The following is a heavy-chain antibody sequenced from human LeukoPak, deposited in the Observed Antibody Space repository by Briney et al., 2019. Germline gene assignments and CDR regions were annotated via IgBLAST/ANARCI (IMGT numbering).Heavy chain of an antibody. CDR3: ARDAATGFDY. V-gene: IGHV3-7*03. Sequence: GGSLRLSCAASGFTFRNYWTTWVRQAPGKGLEWVANIKKDGSDKYYVDSVKGRFTISKDNAKNSMYLQMNSLGVEDTAVYYCARDAATGFDYWGQGTLVTVSS. J-gene: IGHJ4*02. D-gene: IGHD6-25*01. CDR1: GFTFRNYW. CDR2: IKKDGSDK.